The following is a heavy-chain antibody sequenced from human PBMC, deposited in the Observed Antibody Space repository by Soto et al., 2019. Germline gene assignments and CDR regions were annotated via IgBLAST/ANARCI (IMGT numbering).Heavy chain of an antibody. CDR3: ARADPDASVGY. J-gene: IGHJ4*02. CDR1: GGSISSYY. V-gene: IGHV4-59*01. CDR2: IYYSGST. Sequence: PSETLSLTCTVSGGSISSYYWSWIRQPPGKGLEWIGYIYYSGSTYYNPSLKSRVTISADTSRNQFSLKLSSVIAADTAVYYCARADPDASVGYWGQGTLVTVSS. D-gene: IGHD3-16*01.